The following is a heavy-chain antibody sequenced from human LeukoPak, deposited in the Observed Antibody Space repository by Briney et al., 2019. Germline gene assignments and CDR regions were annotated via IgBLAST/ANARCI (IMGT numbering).Heavy chain of an antibody. CDR1: GYTLTELS. Sequence: EASVRVSCKVSGYTLTELSMHWVRQAPGKGLEWMGGFDPEDGETIYAQKFQGRVTMTEDTSTDTAYMELSSLRSEDTAVYYCATARGGIAARQRDHEDGAFDIWGQGTMVTVSS. J-gene: IGHJ3*02. V-gene: IGHV1-24*01. CDR2: FDPEDGET. CDR3: ATARGGIAARQRDHEDGAFDI. D-gene: IGHD6-6*01.